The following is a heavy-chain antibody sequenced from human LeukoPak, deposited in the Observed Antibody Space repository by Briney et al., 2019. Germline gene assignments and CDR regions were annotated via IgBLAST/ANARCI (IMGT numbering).Heavy chain of an antibody. D-gene: IGHD4-17*01. J-gene: IGHJ4*02. Sequence: GGSLRLSCAASGFTFSSYWMSWVRQAPGKGLEWVAHIKEDGSQKDYVDSVKGRFTISRDNAKNSLYLQMNSLRAEDTAVYYCAKGERAPYGDYIFNYWGQGTLVTVSS. CDR3: AKGERAPYGDYIFNY. V-gene: IGHV3-7*05. CDR2: IKEDGSQK. CDR1: GFTFSSYW.